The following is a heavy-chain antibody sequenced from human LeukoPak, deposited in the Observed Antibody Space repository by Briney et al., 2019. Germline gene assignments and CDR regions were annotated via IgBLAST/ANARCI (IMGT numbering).Heavy chain of an antibody. Sequence: GGSLRLSCAASGFTFTSYDMHWVRQAPGKGLEWVAVISSDGSNKYYADSVKGRFTISRDNAKNSLYLQMNSLRAEDTAVYYCAREYYYGSGSYYNGYWGQGTLVTVSS. CDR2: ISSDGSNK. V-gene: IGHV3-30-3*01. D-gene: IGHD3-10*01. J-gene: IGHJ4*02. CDR1: GFTFTSYD. CDR3: AREYYYGSGSYYNGY.